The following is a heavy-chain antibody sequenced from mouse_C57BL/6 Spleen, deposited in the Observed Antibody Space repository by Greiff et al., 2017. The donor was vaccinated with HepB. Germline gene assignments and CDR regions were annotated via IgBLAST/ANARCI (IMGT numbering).Heavy chain of an antibody. CDR3: ARESRSTYYYAMDY. Sequence: VQLKESGGGLVKPGGSLKLSCAASGFTFSSYAMSWVRQTPEKRLEWVATISDGGSYTYYPDNVKGRFTISRDNAKNNLYLQMSHLKSEDTAMYYCARESRSTYYYAMDYWGQGTSVTVSS. CDR2: ISDGGSYT. D-gene: IGHD5-1*01. J-gene: IGHJ4*01. V-gene: IGHV5-4*01. CDR1: GFTFSSYA.